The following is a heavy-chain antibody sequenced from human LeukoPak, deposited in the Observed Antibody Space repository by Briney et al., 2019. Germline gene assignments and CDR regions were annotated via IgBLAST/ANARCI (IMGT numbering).Heavy chain of an antibody. CDR2: ISSDGSSR. CDR3: ARPSSGWYGS. Sequence: PGGSLRLSCAASGFTFSNYWMHWVRQAPGKGLVWVSRISSDGSSRSHADSVEGRFTISRDNPKNTLYLQMDSLRAEDTAVYYCARPSSGWYGSWGQGTLVTVSS. J-gene: IGHJ4*02. CDR1: GFTFSNYW. D-gene: IGHD6-19*01. V-gene: IGHV3-74*01.